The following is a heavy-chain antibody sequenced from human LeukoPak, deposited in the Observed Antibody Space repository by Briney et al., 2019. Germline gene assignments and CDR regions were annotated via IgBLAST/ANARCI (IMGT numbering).Heavy chain of an antibody. D-gene: IGHD3-10*01. J-gene: IGHJ5*02. CDR2: IYTSGST. Sequence: SETLSLTCTVSGGSISSYYWSWIRQPAGKGLEWIGRIYTSGSTNYNPSLKSRVTMSVDTSKNQFSLKLSSVTAADTAVYYCARGRSTHYYGSGSYYNNWFDPWAREPWSPSPQ. V-gene: IGHV4-4*07. CDR1: GGSISSYY. CDR3: ARGRSTHYYGSGSYYNNWFDP.